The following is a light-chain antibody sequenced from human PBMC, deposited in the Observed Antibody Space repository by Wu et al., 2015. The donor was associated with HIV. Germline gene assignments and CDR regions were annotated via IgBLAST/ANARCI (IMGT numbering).Light chain of an antibody. CDR1: QSISSW. Sequence: DIQMTQSPSTLSASVGDRVTITCRASQSISSWLAWYQQKPGKAPKVLIYKASNLESGVPSRFSGSGSGTEFTLTISSLQPDDFATYYCQQYTSYSTFGQGTKVEIK. V-gene: IGKV1-5*03. CDR3: QQYTSYST. CDR2: KAS. J-gene: IGKJ1*01.